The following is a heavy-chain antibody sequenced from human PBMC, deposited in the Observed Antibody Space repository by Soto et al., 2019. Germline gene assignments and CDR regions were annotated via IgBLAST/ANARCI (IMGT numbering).Heavy chain of an antibody. CDR3: ASTPRLRFFEWLWLDP. J-gene: IGHJ5*02. CDR2: IYYSGST. CDR1: GGSISSGGYY. Sequence: QVQLQESGPGLVKPSQTLSLTCTVSGGSISSGGYYWSWIRQHPGKGREWIGYIYYSGSTYYNPSLTRRVTISVDTSKNQFSLKLSSVTAADTAVYYCASTPRLRFFEWLWLDPWGQGTLVTVSS. V-gene: IGHV4-31*03. D-gene: IGHD3-3*01.